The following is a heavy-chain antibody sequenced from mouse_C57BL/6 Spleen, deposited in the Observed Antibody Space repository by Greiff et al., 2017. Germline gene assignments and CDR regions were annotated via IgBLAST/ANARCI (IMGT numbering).Heavy chain of an antibody. CDR1: GYTFTDYY. D-gene: IGHD2-10*01. CDR3: ARWNLLNYAMDY. Sequence: VQLQQSGPELVKPGASVKISCKASGYTFTDYYMNWVKQSHGKSLEWIGDINPNNGGTSYNQKFKGKATLTVDKSSSTAYMELRSLTSEDSAVYYCARWNLLNYAMDYWGQGTSVTVSS. V-gene: IGHV1-26*01. J-gene: IGHJ4*01. CDR2: INPNNGGT.